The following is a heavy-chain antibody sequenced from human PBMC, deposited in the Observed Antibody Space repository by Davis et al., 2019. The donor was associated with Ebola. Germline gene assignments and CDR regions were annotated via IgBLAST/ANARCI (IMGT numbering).Heavy chain of an antibody. CDR2: ITGNGGFT. Sequence: GGSLRLSCAASGFAFSTFAMHWVRQAPGKGLEFVSGITGNGGFTYYADSVKGRFTISRDYSKNTLYLQMNSLRDEDTAIYYCVRHYSTVWYHYDYFDYWGQGALVTVSS. D-gene: IGHD6-19*01. CDR1: GFAFSTFA. J-gene: IGHJ4*02. V-gene: IGHV3-64*02. CDR3: VRHYSTVWYHYDYFDY.